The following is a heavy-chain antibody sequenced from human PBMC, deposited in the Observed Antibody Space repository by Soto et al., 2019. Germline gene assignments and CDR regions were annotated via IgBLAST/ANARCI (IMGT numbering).Heavy chain of an antibody. J-gene: IGHJ5*02. D-gene: IGHD3-9*01. V-gene: IGHV3-23*01. CDR3: ANDGLVIISLGWFDP. CDR2: ISGSGGST. CDR1: GFTFSSYA. Sequence: HPGGSLRLSCAASGFTFSSYAMSWVRQAPGKGLEWVSAISGSGGSTYYADSVKGRFTISRDNSKNTLYLQMNSLRAEDTAVYYCANDGLVIISLGWFDPWGQGTLVTVSS.